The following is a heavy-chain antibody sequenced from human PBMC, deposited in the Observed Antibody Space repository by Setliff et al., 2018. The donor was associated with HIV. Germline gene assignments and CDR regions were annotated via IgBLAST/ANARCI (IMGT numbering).Heavy chain of an antibody. CDR1: GVTFDDYA. CDR2: ISWNSGSI. V-gene: IGHV3-9*03. D-gene: IGHD1-26*01. Sequence: SLTISCAASGVTFDDYAMHWVRQAPGKGLEWVSGISWNSGSIGYADSVKGRFTISRDNAKNSLYLQMNSLRAEDMALYYCAKDMSEEWELRGAFDIWGQGTMVTVSS. CDR3: AKDMSEEWELRGAFDI. J-gene: IGHJ3*02.